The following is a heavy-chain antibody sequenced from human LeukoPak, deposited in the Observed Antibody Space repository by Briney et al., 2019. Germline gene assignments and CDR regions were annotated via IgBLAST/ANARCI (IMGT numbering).Heavy chain of an antibody. Sequence: GGSLRLSCAASGFTFSSYSMNWVRQAPGKGLEYISYISSGSGTIYYADSVKGRFTISRDNAKNSLYLQMNSLSAEDTAVYYCAKDSGAGFDYWGQGTLVTVSS. D-gene: IGHD1-26*01. CDR2: ISSGSGTI. J-gene: IGHJ4*02. V-gene: IGHV3-48*04. CDR3: AKDSGAGFDY. CDR1: GFTFSSYS.